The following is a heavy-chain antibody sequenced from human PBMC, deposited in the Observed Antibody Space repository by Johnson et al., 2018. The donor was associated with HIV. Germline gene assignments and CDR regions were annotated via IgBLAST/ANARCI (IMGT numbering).Heavy chain of an antibody. CDR1: GFTFKNAW. Sequence: VQLVESGGGLVQPGGSLRLSCAESGFTFKNAWMHWVRQAPGKGLEWIGRIKSKYHDETTDYAAPVKGRFAISRDDSKNKVYLQMNSLKAEDTAVYYCSTGSCIVGVCDAFDVWGQGTMVTVSS. V-gene: IGHV3-15*01. D-gene: IGHD2-8*02. CDR2: IKSKYHDETT. J-gene: IGHJ3*01. CDR3: STGSCIVGVCDAFDV.